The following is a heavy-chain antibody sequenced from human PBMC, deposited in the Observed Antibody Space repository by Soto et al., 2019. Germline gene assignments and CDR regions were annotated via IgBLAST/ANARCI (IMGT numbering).Heavy chain of an antibody. Sequence: QVQLVESGGGVVQPGRSLRLSCAASGFTFTSYDMHWVRQAPGKGLEWMALILHDGSAEYYADSVKGRFTISRDSSKSTLYLQMNSLRAEETAVYYCARSRDGYSFYFYYGMDVWGQGTTVTVSS. CDR3: ARSRDGYSFYFYYGMDV. V-gene: IGHV3-30*03. CDR2: ILHDGSAE. CDR1: GFTFTSYD. D-gene: IGHD4-4*01. J-gene: IGHJ6*02.